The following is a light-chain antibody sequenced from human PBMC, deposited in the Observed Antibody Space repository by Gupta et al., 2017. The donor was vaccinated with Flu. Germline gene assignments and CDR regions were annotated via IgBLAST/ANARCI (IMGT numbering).Light chain of an antibody. CDR3: QQVNSYPYT. J-gene: IGKJ2*01. CDR2: AAS. CDR1: QGISSY. V-gene: IGKV1-9*01. Sequence: ASQGISSYLGWYQQKPGKAPKLLIYAASNLQSGVPSRFSGSGSGRQFTLTIRSLQPEDFATYFCQQVNSYPYTFGQGTKLEIK.